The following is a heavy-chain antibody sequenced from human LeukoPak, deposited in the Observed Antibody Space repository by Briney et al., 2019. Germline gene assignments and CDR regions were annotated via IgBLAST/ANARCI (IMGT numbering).Heavy chain of an antibody. CDR2: ISSSSSYI. CDR1: GFTFSSYS. V-gene: IGHV3-21*04. J-gene: IGHJ4*02. D-gene: IGHD3-3*01. Sequence: GGSLRLSCAASGFTFSSYSMNWVRQAPGKGLEWVSSISSSSSYIYYADSVKGRFTISRDNSNNMVYLQMNSLRAEDTAVYYCATDFEQDSWSGHSDWGQGTLVTVSS. CDR3: ATDFEQDSWSGHSD.